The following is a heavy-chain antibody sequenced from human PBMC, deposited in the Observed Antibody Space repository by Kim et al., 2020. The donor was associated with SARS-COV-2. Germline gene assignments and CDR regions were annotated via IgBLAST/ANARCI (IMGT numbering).Heavy chain of an antibody. CDR2: ISGSGGST. CDR3: AKDGLYNWNDWGDAFDI. D-gene: IGHD1-1*01. Sequence: GGSLRLSCAASGFTFSSYAMSWVRQAPGKGLEWVSAISGSGGSTYYADSVKGRFTISRDNSKNTLYLQMNSLRAEDTAVYYCAKDGLYNWNDWGDAFDIWGQGTMVTVSS. V-gene: IGHV3-23*01. J-gene: IGHJ3*02. CDR1: GFTFSSYA.